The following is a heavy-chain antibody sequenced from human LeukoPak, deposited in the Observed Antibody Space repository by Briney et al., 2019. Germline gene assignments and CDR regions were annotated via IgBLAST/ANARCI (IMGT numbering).Heavy chain of an antibody. J-gene: IGHJ5*02. V-gene: IGHV1-18*01. CDR2: ISPYNGNT. CDR3: ARGGEYCGGDCFDP. CDR1: DNTFTNYG. D-gene: IGHD2-21*01. Sequence: ASVKVSCKGSDNTFTNYGINWVRQAPGQGLEWKGWISPYNGNTKYAQKLQGRVTMTTDTSTSTAYMELRSLRSDDTAVYYCARGGEYCGGDCFDPWGQGTLVTVSS.